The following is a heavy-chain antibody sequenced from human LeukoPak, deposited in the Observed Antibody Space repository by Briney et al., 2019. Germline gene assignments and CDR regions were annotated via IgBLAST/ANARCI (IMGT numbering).Heavy chain of an antibody. D-gene: IGHD5-18*01. CDR2: INHSGST. CDR1: GGSISSYY. V-gene: IGHV4-34*01. Sequence: SETLSLTCTVSGGSISSYYWSWIRQPPGKGLEWIGEINHSGSTNYNPSLKSRVTISVDTSKNQFSLKLSSVTAADTAVYYCARDSGTAMVTGYYGMDVWGQGTTVTVSS. J-gene: IGHJ6*02. CDR3: ARDSGTAMVTGYYGMDV.